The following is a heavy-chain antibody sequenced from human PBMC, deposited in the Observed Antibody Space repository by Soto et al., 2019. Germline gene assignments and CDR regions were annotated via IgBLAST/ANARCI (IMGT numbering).Heavy chain of an antibody. D-gene: IGHD3-10*01. Sequence: SETLSLTCTVSGGSISSGGYYWSWIRQPPGKGLEWIGYIYYSGSTNYNPSLKSRVTISVDTSKNQFSLKLSSVTAADTAVYYCARGRHYGSGSYYTNWGQGTLVTVSS. CDR3: ARGRHYGSGSYYTN. V-gene: IGHV4-61*08. CDR2: IYYSGST. J-gene: IGHJ4*02. CDR1: GGSISSGGYY.